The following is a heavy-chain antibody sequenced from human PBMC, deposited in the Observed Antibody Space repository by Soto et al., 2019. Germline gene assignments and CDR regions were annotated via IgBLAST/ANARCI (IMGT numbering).Heavy chain of an antibody. V-gene: IGHV1-3*01. J-gene: IGHJ6*04. CDR3: ASGFDDSWFPNV. D-gene: IGHD6-13*01. Sequence: ASVKVSCKASGYTFTSYAMHWVRQAPGQRLEWMGWINAGNGNTKYSQKFQGRVTITRDTSASTAYMELSSLRSEDTAVYYCASGFDDSWFPNVWGKGTTVTVSS. CDR1: GYTFTSYA. CDR2: INAGNGNT.